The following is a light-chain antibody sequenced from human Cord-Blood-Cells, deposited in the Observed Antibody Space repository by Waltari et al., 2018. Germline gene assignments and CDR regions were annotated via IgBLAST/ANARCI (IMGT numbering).Light chain of an antibody. CDR1: SSDVGGYNS. Sequence: QSALTQPTSVSGSPGPSITISCTGISSDVGGYNSVPWYQQHPGKAPKLMIYDVSNRPSGVSNRFSGSKSGNTASLTISGLQAEDEADYYCSSYTSSSTLVFGTGTKVTVL. CDR3: SSYTSSSTLV. CDR2: DVS. J-gene: IGLJ1*01. V-gene: IGLV2-14*01.